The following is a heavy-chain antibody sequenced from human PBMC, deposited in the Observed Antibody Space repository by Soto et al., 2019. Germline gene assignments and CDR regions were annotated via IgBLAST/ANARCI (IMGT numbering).Heavy chain of an antibody. CDR2: IRSKAYGGTT. CDR3: TRAADYYDSSGPYYYGMDV. D-gene: IGHD3-22*01. CDR1: GFTFGDYA. Sequence: PGGSLRLSCTASGFTFGDYAMSWVRQAPGKGLEWVGFIRSKAYGGTTEYAASVKGRFTISRDDSKSIAYLQMNSLKTEDTAMYYCTRAADYYDSSGPYYYGMDVWGQGTTVTVSS. V-gene: IGHV3-49*04. J-gene: IGHJ6*02.